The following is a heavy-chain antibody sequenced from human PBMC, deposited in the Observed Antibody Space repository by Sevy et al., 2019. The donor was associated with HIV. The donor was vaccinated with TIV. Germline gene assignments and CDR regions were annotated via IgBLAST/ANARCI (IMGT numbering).Heavy chain of an antibody. V-gene: IGHV3-21*01. J-gene: IGHJ6*02. CDR2: ISSSSTYI. Sequence: GGSLRLSYAASGFTFSSYSMSWVRQAPGKGLEWVSSISSSSTYIYYADSVKGRFTISRDNAKNSLYLQMNSLRAEDTAVYYCAREGCSSTSCYYYYYGMDVWGQGTTVTVSS. D-gene: IGHD2-2*01. CDR1: GFTFSSYS. CDR3: AREGCSSTSCYYYYYGMDV.